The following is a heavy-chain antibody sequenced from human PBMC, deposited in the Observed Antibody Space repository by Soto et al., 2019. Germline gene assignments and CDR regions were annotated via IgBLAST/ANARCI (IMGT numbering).Heavy chain of an antibody. CDR2: VYSGGST. Sequence: GGSLRLSCAASGFTVSINYMSWVRQAPGRGLESVSIVYSGGSTYYADSVKGRFTVSRDISKNTLYLQMNSLRAEDTAVYYCAREGLIGRGYSHGYDYWGLGTLVTVSS. CDR3: AREGLIGRGYSHGYDY. D-gene: IGHD5-18*01. CDR1: GFTVSINY. V-gene: IGHV3-53*01. J-gene: IGHJ4*02.